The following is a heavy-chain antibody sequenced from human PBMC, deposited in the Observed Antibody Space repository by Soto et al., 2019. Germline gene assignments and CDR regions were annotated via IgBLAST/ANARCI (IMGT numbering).Heavy chain of an antibody. D-gene: IGHD3-9*01. CDR3: XXXXXXXXXXWLIDD. J-gene: IGHJ4*02. CDR2: IWYDGSNK. V-gene: IGHV3-33*01. CDR1: GFTFSSYG. Sequence: QVQLVESGGGVVQPGRSLRLSCAASGFTFSSYGMHWVRQAPGKGLEWVAVIWYDGSNKYYADSVKGRFTISRDNSKXXXXXXXXXXXXXXXXXXXXXXXXXXXXXXWLIDDWGQGTLVTVSS.